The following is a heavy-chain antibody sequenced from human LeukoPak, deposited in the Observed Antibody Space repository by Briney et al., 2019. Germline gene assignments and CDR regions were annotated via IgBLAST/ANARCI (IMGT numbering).Heavy chain of an antibody. D-gene: IGHD6-19*01. V-gene: IGHV1-8*01. J-gene: IGHJ6*03. CDR3: ASGIAVAYYYYYMDV. CDR2: MNPNSVNT. CDR1: GYTFTSYD. Sequence: ASVKVSCKASGYTFTSYDINWVRQATGQGLEWMGWMNPNSVNTGYAQKFQGRVTMTKNTSISTAYMELSSLRSEDTAEYYCASGIAVAYYYYYMDVWGKGTTVTVPS.